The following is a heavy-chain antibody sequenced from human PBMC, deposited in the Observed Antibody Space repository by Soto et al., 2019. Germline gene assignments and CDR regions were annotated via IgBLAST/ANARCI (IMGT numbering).Heavy chain of an antibody. CDR2: IQHTGNT. CDR1: GASIRSYH. Sequence: SETLSLTCAVSGASIRSYHWSFLRQPAGKGLEWIGRIQHTGNTNYNPSLKSRVTMSADTSKNQVSLKMTSVTAADTAVYFCAKDVSSRRWFDPWGQGVRVTVSS. V-gene: IGHV4-4*07. J-gene: IGHJ5*02. CDR3: AKDVSSRRWFDP. D-gene: IGHD3-16*01.